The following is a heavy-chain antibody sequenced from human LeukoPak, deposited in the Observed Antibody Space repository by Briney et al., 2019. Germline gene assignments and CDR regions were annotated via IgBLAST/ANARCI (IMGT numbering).Heavy chain of an antibody. D-gene: IGHD4-17*01. V-gene: IGHV3-30-3*01. J-gene: IGHJ4*02. CDR3: ASSHGDYKNRDFDY. Sequence: QTGGSLRLSCAASGFTFSSYAMHWVRQAPGKGLEWVAVISYDGSNKYYADSVKGRFTISRDNSKNTLYLQMNSLRAEDTAVYYCASSHGDYKNRDFDYWGQGTLVTVSS. CDR1: GFTFSSYA. CDR2: ISYDGSNK.